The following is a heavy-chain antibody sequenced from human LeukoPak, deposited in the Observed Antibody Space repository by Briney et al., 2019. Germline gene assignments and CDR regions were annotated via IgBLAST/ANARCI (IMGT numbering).Heavy chain of an antibody. Sequence: GGSLILSCAASGFIVSSNYMSWGRQAPGKGVEWVSVIYNGGNTYYADSVKGRFTISRDNSKNTLYLQMNSLRAEDTAVYYCARGLYSSGWADFDYWGQGTLVTVSS. J-gene: IGHJ4*02. CDR1: GFIVSSNY. V-gene: IGHV3-53*01. CDR3: ARGLYSSGWADFDY. D-gene: IGHD6-19*01. CDR2: IYNGGNT.